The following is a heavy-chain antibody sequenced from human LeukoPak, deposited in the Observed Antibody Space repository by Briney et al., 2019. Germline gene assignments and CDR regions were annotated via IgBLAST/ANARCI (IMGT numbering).Heavy chain of an antibody. CDR1: GFTFSSYW. CDR3: AREAGTGDY. V-gene: IGHV3-7*01. J-gene: IGHJ4*02. CDR2: IKPDGSEK. D-gene: IGHD6-19*01. Sequence: GGSLRLSCAASGFTFSSYWMSWVRQAPGKGLEWVANIKPDGSEKYYVDSVKGRFTISRDNAKNSLSLQTNSLRAEDTAVYYCAREAGTGDYWGQGTLVTVSS.